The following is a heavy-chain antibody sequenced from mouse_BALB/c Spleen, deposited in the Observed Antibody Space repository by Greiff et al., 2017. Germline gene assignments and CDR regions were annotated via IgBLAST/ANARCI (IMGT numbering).Heavy chain of an antibody. D-gene: IGHD2-4*01. J-gene: IGHJ4*01. CDR3: ARHEDRTSYDYGYAMDY. V-gene: IGHV1-62-2*01. Sequence: VQLQQSGAELVKPGASVKLSCKASGYTFTEHIIHWVKQRSGQGLEWIGWFYPGSGSIKYNEKFKDKATLTADKSSSTVYMELSRLTSEDSAVYFCARHEDRTSYDYGYAMDYWGQGTSVTVSS. CDR1: GYTFTEHI. CDR2: FYPGSGSI.